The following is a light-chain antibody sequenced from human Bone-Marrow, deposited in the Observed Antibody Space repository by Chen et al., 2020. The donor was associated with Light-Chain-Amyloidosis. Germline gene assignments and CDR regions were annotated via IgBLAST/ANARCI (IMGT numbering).Light chain of an antibody. Sequence: SSELTQPPSASVSPGQTARITCSGDDLPTKYAYWYQRKPGQAPVLVIHRDTERPSGISERFSGSSSGTTATLTISGVQAEDEADYHCQSADSSGTYEVIFGGGTKLTVL. CDR3: QSADSSGTYEVI. CDR1: DLPTKY. CDR2: RDT. J-gene: IGLJ2*01. V-gene: IGLV3-25*03.